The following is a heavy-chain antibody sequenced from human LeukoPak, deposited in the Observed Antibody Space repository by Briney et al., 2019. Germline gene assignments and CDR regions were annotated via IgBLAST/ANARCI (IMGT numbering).Heavy chain of an antibody. CDR2: ISSSGNTI. CDR3: ARDSTGINYYGMDV. CDR1: GFTFSDYC. Sequence: GGSLRLSCAASGFTFSDYCMSWIRQAPGKGLEWVSYISSSGNTIYYADSVKGRFTISRDNAKNSLYLQMNSLRAEDTAVYYCARDSTGINYYGMDVWGQGTTVTVSS. V-gene: IGHV3-11*01. D-gene: IGHD4-17*01. J-gene: IGHJ6*02.